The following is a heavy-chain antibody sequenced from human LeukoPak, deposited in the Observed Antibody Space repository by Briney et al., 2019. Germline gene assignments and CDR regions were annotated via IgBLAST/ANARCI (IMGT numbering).Heavy chain of an antibody. CDR1: GFTFSSYA. CDR3: ARAAFRDSSSSDFDY. Sequence: PGGSLRLSCAATGFTFSSYAMHWVRQAPGKGLEWVAVISYDGSNKYYADSVKGRFTISRDNSKNTLYLQMNSLRAEDTAVYYCARAAFRDSSSSDFDYWGQGTLVTVSS. CDR2: ISYDGSNK. V-gene: IGHV3-30-3*01. D-gene: IGHD6-6*01. J-gene: IGHJ4*02.